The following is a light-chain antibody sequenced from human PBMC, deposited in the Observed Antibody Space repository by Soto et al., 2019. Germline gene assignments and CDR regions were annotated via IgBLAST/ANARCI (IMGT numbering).Light chain of an antibody. J-gene: IGKJ5*01. CDR2: GAS. CDR3: KQYKEWPPFT. CDR1: QSVNSD. V-gene: IGKV3-15*01. Sequence: EIVLTQSPGTLSLSPGERATLSCRASQSVNSDYLGWFQQKPGQAPRLLILGASTRATGIPARFSGSGSGTEFTLSISSLQSEDFAVYYCKQYKEWPPFTFGQGTRLEIK.